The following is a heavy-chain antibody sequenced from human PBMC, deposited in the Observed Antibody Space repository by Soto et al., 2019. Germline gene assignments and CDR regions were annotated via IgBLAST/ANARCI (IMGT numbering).Heavy chain of an antibody. D-gene: IGHD6-13*01. J-gene: IGHJ6*02. CDR2: INPNSGGT. Sequence: ASVKVSCKASGYTFTGYYMHWVRQAPGQGLEWMGWINPNSGGTNYAQKFQGRVTMTRDTSISTAYMELSRLRSDDTAVYYCAREPGLAAARKDGYYGIDVRGHGITVT. V-gene: IGHV1-2*02. CDR3: AREPGLAAARKDGYYGIDV. CDR1: GYTFTGYY.